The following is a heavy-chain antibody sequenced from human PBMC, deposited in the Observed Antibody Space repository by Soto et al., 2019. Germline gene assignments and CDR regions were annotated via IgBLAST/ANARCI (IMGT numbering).Heavy chain of an antibody. CDR2: IIPIFGTA. CDR3: ARDGGYDILTGLVGYYGMDV. CDR1: GGTFSSYA. Sequence: SVKVSCKASGGTFSSYAISWERQAPGQGLEWMGGIIPIFGTANYAQKFQGRVTITADKSTSTAYMELSSLRSEDTAVYYCARDGGYDILTGLVGYYGMDVWGQGTTVTVS. V-gene: IGHV1-69*06. J-gene: IGHJ6*02. D-gene: IGHD3-9*01.